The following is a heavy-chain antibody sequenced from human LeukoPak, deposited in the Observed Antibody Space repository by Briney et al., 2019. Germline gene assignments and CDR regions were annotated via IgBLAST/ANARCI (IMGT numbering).Heavy chain of an antibody. Sequence: ALVKVSCKASGYTFTGYYMHWVRQAPGQGLEWMGWINPNSGGTNYAQKFQGRVTMTRDTSISTAYMELSRLRSDDTAVYYCARDRYYYDGIDYPYSDAFDIWGQGTMVTVSS. D-gene: IGHD3-22*01. CDR3: ARDRYYYDGIDYPYSDAFDI. CDR2: INPNSGGT. V-gene: IGHV1-2*02. J-gene: IGHJ3*02. CDR1: GYTFTGYY.